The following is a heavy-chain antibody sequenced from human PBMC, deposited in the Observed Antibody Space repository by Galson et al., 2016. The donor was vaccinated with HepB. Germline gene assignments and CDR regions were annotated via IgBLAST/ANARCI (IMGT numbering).Heavy chain of an antibody. J-gene: IGHJ4*02. CDR1: GFTFSRSA. CDR3: AREGRQRDVPDY. D-gene: IGHD2-2*01. V-gene: IGHV1-58*01. Sequence: SVKVSCKASGFTFSRSAVQWVRQARGQRLEWIGGIVVGSGNTNYAQRFQERVTVTRDTSTNTVFMDLSSLRSDDTAVYYCAREGRQRDVPDYWGQGTLVTVSS. CDR2: IVVGSGNT.